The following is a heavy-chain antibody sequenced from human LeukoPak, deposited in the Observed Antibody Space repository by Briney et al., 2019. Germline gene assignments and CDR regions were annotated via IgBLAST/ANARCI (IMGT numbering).Heavy chain of an antibody. J-gene: IGHJ4*02. CDR2: ISSSSSYI. V-gene: IGHV3-21*01. CDR3: ARDLTWPKTYYDILTGYYNFDY. D-gene: IGHD3-9*01. Sequence: GGSLRLSCAASGFTFSSYGMSWVRQAPGKGLEWVSSISSSSSYIYYADSVKGRFTISRDNAKNSLYLQMNSLRAEDTAVYYCARDLTWPKTYYDILTGYYNFDYWGQGTLVTVSS. CDR1: GFTFSSYG.